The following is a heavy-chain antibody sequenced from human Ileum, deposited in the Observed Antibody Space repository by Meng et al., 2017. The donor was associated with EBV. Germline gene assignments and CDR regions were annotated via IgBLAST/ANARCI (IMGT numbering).Heavy chain of an antibody. CDR3: ARGQKGYFDL. CDR1: GGSISSSNYY. V-gene: IGHV4-30-4*01. CDR2: IYNSGST. Sequence: QVQRQGSGPGLGKPSQTLALTCTVSGGSISSSNYYWSWIRQPPGKGLEWSGHIYNSGSTYYNPSLKSRITISVDTSKNQFSLKLSSVTAADTAVYYCARGQKGYFDLWGRGTLVTVSS. J-gene: IGHJ2*01.